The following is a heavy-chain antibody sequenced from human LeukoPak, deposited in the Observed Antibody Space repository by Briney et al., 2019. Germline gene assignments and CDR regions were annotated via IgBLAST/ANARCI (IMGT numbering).Heavy chain of an antibody. CDR1: GGSISGYY. CDR3: ARLAGGSGLDY. V-gene: IGHV4-59*01. Sequence: SETLSLTCAVSGGSISGYYWSWIRQPPGMGLEWIGNIYSGGSANYNPSLKSRVTISVDTSKNHFSLKMTSVTAADTAVYYCARLAGGSGLDYWGQGTLVTVSS. D-gene: IGHD6-19*01. CDR2: IYSGGSA. J-gene: IGHJ4*02.